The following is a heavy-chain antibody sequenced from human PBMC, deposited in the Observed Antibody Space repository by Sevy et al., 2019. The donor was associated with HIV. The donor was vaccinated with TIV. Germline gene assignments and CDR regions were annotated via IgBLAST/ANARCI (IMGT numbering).Heavy chain of an antibody. V-gene: IGHV4-34*01. D-gene: IGHD3-10*01. J-gene: IGHJ4*02. CDR2: INHSGST. Sequence: SETLSLTCAVYGGSFSGYYWSWIRQPPGKGLEWIGEINHSGSTNYNPSLKSRVTISVDTSKNQFSLKLSSVTAADTAVYYCARAPLSPCYYGSGRHPFHSAFDYWGQGTLVTVSS. CDR1: GGSFSGYY. CDR3: ARAPLSPCYYGSGRHPFHSAFDY.